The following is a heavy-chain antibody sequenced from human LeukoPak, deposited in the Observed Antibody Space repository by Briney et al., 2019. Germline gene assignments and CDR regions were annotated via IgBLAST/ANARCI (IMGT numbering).Heavy chain of an antibody. D-gene: IGHD3-3*01. CDR2: ISYDGSNK. V-gene: IGHV3-30*18. CDR1: GFTFSSYG. Sequence: PGGSLRLSCAASGFTFSSYGMHWVRQAPGKGLEWVAVISYDGSNKYYADSVKGRFTISRDNAKNSLYLQMNSLRAEDTALYYCAKGEYDFWSGYSGPGFDYWGQGTLVTVSS. CDR3: AKGEYDFWSGYSGPGFDY. J-gene: IGHJ4*02.